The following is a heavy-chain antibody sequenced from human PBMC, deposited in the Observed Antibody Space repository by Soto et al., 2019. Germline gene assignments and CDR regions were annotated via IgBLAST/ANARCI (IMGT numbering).Heavy chain of an antibody. J-gene: IGHJ4*02. D-gene: IGHD3-9*01. Sequence: QVQLQQWGARLLKPSETLSLTCAVYGGSFRGYYWSWIRQSPGKGLEWIAEINDIGRTNYNPSLKSRVSISVDPSKNHFSLKLSSVTAADTAVYYCARVGPKTYYDPLTASEFDSWCQGTLGTVSS. CDR2: INDIGRT. V-gene: IGHV4-34*02. CDR1: GGSFRGYY. CDR3: ARVGPKTYYDPLTASEFDS.